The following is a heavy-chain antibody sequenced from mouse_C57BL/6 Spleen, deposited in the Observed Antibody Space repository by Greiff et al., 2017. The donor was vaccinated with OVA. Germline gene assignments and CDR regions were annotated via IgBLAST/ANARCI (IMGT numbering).Heavy chain of an antibody. CDR3: ARGAAQAKGFAY. D-gene: IGHD3-2*02. CDR1: GYTFTSYW. V-gene: IGHV1-52*01. Sequence: LQQPGAELVRPGSSVKLSCKASGYTFTSYWMHWVKQRPIQGLEWIGNIDPSDSETHYNQKFKDKATLTVDKSSSTAYMQLSSLTSEDSAVYYCARGAAQAKGFAYWGQGTLVTVSA. CDR2: IDPSDSET. J-gene: IGHJ3*01.